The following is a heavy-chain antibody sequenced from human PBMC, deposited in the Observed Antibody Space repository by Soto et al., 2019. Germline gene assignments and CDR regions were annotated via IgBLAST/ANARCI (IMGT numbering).Heavy chain of an antibody. D-gene: IGHD3-16*02. CDR2: IVVGSGNT. Sequence: SVKVSCKASGFTFTSSAVQWVRQARGQRLEWIGWIVVGSGNTNYAQKFQERVTMTRDMSTSTAYMELRSLRSDDTAVYYCARRVFGGVISNDCWGQGTLVTVSS. V-gene: IGHV1-58*01. J-gene: IGHJ4*02. CDR1: GFTFTSSA. CDR3: ARRVFGGVISNDC.